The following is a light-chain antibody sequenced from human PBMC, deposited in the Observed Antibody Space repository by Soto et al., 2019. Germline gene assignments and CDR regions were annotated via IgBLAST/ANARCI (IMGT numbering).Light chain of an antibody. V-gene: IGKV1-5*03. CDR3: QQYNSYRYT. CDR1: QSISSS. J-gene: IGKJ2*01. Sequence: DIQMTQSPSTLSASVGDRVTISCRASQSISSSLAWYQQKPGKAPKLLIYKASSLASGVPSRFSGSGSGTEFTLTISSLQPDDFATYYCQQYNSYRYTFGQGTKLEIK. CDR2: KAS.